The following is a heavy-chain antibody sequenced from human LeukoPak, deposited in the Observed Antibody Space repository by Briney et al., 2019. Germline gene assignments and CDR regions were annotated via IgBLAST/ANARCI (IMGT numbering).Heavy chain of an antibody. CDR3: ARLVWLDRNFDY. V-gene: IGHV3-23*01. CDR1: GFTFSSYA. J-gene: IGHJ4*02. D-gene: IGHD6-19*01. Sequence: GGSLRLSCTASGFTFSSYAMSWVRQAPGKGLEWVSGMKGRFTISRDNSKNTLYLQMKSLRAEGTAVYYCARLVWLDRNFDYWGQGTLLTVSS.